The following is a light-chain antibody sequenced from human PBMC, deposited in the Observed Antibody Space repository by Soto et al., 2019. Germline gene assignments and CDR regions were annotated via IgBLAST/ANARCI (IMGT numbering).Light chain of an antibody. Sequence: QSVLTQPASVSGSPGQSITISCTGTGRDNGGYNFVSWYQQHPGKAPKVLIYDVKNRPSGVSNRFSGSKSGSTASLTISGLQAEDEADYYCNSYRSMSTYVFGTGTKLTVL. V-gene: IGLV2-14*03. CDR3: NSYRSMSTYV. CDR2: DVK. CDR1: GRDNGGYNF. J-gene: IGLJ1*01.